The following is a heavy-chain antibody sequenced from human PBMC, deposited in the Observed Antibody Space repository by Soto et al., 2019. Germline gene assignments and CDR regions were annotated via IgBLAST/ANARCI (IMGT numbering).Heavy chain of an antibody. D-gene: IGHD3-22*01. CDR2: IYHSGST. Sequence: QLQLQESGSGLVKPSQTLSLTCAVSGGSISSGGYSWSWIRQPPWKGLEWIGYIYHSGSTYYNPSLKSRVTISVDRSKNQFSLKLSSVTAADTAVYYCASNIDYYDSSGYFDYWGQGTLVTVSS. CDR1: GGSISSGGYS. CDR3: ASNIDYYDSSGYFDY. J-gene: IGHJ4*02. V-gene: IGHV4-30-2*01.